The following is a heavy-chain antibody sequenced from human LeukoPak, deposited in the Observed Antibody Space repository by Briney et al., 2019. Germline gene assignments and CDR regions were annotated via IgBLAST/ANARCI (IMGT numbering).Heavy chain of an antibody. V-gene: IGHV4-61*02. Sequence: PSETLSLTCTVSGGSISSGSYYWSWIRQPAGKGLEWIGRIYTSGSTNYNPSLKGRVTISVDTSKNQFSLKLSSVTAADTAVYYCARASMVRGVHAYYYYYYYMDVWGKGTTVTISS. J-gene: IGHJ6*03. D-gene: IGHD3-10*01. CDR2: IYTSGST. CDR1: GGSISSGSYY. CDR3: ARASMVRGVHAYYYYYYYMDV.